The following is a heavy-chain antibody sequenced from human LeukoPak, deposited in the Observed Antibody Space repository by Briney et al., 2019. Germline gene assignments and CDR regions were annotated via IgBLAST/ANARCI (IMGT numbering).Heavy chain of an antibody. D-gene: IGHD6-13*01. Sequence: ASVKVPCKASGYTFTSYGISWVRQAPGQGLEWMGWISAYNGNTNYAQKLQGRVTMTTDTSTSTAYMELRSLRSDDTAVYYCASVGIAAAGTGIDYWGQGTLVTVSS. CDR3: ASVGIAAAGTGIDY. CDR1: GYTFTSYG. CDR2: ISAYNGNT. J-gene: IGHJ4*02. V-gene: IGHV1-18*01.